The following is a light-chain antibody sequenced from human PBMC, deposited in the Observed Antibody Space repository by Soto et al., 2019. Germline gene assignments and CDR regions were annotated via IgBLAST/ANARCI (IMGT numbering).Light chain of an antibody. V-gene: IGKV1-39*01. J-gene: IGKJ3*01. CDR3: QQSYSRPFI. Sequence: DIQMTQSPSSLSASVGDRVIITCRAGQTIASYLNWFQQHPGKAPKLLIYAASILQSGVPSRFSVSGSGTDFTLTISGLHPEDFATYYCQQSYSRPFIFGPGTKVDIK. CDR2: AAS. CDR1: QTIASY.